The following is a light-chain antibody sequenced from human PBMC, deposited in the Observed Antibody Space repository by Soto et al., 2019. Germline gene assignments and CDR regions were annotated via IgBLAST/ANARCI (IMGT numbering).Light chain of an antibody. V-gene: IGKV3-20*01. Sequence: DIVLPQSPGTLSLSPGERATLSCRASQIISSTYLGWYQQNPGQAPRLLIYGASSRATGIPDRFSGSGSGTDFTLTISRLEPEEFAVYYCQHYGTSLYTFGQGTRLEI. CDR3: QHYGTSLYT. CDR1: QIISSTY. J-gene: IGKJ5*01. CDR2: GAS.